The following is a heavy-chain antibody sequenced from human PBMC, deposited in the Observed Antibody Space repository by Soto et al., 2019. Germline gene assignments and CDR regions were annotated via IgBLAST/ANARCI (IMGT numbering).Heavy chain of an antibody. J-gene: IGHJ4*02. V-gene: IGHV5-10-1*01. D-gene: IGHD3-22*01. CDR2: IDPSDSQT. CDR1: GYSFAGYW. CDR3: ARQIYDSDTGPNFQYYFDS. Sequence: REESLKISCKGSGYSFAGYWITWVRQKPGKGLEWMGRIDPSDSQTYYSPSFRGHVTISVTKSITTVFLQWSSLRASDTAMYYCARQIYDSDTGPNFQYYFDSWGQGTPVTVSS.